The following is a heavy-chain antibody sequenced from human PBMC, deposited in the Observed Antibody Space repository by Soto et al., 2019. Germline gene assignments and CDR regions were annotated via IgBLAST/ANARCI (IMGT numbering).Heavy chain of an antibody. Sequence: PSETLSLTCTVSGGSISSGGYYWSWIRQHPGKGLEWIGYIYYSGSTYYNPSLKSRVTISVDTSKNQLSLKLSSVTAADTAVYYCATNLLDYYDSSGYYWYFDYWGQGTLVTVSS. D-gene: IGHD3-22*01. CDR1: GGSISSGGYY. V-gene: IGHV4-31*03. CDR3: ATNLLDYYDSSGYYWYFDY. J-gene: IGHJ4*02. CDR2: IYYSGST.